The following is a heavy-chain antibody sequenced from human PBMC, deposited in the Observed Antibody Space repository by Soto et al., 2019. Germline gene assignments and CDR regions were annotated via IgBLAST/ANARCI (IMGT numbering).Heavy chain of an antibody. CDR2: ITVNSGNT. CDR1: GYTFTRDG. D-gene: IGHD3-10*01. CDR3: ARASIYGTYYYFDH. V-gene: IGHV1-18*04. Sequence: QVQLVQSGPEVKKPGASVKVSCKASGYTFTRDGITWVRQAPGQGLEWMGWITVNSGNTHYAQKLQGRVTMTTDTSTTTAYMEPWSLRSDDTAVYYCARASIYGTYYYFDHWGQGTPVTVSS. J-gene: IGHJ4*02.